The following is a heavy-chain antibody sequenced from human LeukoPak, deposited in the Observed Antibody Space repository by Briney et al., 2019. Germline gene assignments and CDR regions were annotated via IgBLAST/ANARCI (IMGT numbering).Heavy chain of an antibody. CDR2: IWYDGSNK. CDR3: ARVPYPYYYGSGQALNAFDI. V-gene: IGHV3-33*01. D-gene: IGHD3-10*01. J-gene: IGHJ3*02. Sequence: PGGSLRLSCAASGFTFSSYGMHWVRQAPGKGLEWVAVIWYDGSNKYYADSVKGRFTTSRDNSRDTLYLQMNSLRAEDTAVYYCARVPYPYYYGSGQALNAFDIWGQGTMVTVSS. CDR1: GFTFSSYG.